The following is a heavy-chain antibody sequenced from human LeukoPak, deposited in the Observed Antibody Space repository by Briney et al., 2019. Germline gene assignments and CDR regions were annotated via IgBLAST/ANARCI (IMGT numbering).Heavy chain of an antibody. Sequence: PGGSLRLSCAASGFTFSDYYMSWIRQAPGKGLEWVSYISSSGSTIYYTDSVKGRFTISRDNAKNSLYRQMNSLRAEDTAAYYCARDLEYSSSWYLARRNYYYYYYGMDVWGQGTTVTVSS. CDR1: GFTFSDYY. J-gene: IGHJ6*02. D-gene: IGHD6-13*01. CDR3: ARDLEYSSSWYLARRNYYYYYYGMDV. CDR2: ISSSGSTI. V-gene: IGHV3-11*04.